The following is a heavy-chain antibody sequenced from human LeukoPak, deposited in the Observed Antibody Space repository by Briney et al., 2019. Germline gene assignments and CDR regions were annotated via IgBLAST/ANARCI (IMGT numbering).Heavy chain of an antibody. CDR2: IKQDGSEK. D-gene: IGHD3-10*01. J-gene: IGHJ6*03. CDR1: GFTFSSYW. V-gene: IGHV3-7*01. Sequence: GGSLRLSCAASGFTFSSYWMSWVRQAPGKELEWVANIKQDGSEKYYVDSVKGRFTISRDNAKNSLYLQMNSLRAEDTAVYYCARVGMRSVFRGSSAGYYYMDVWGKGTTVTVSS. CDR3: ARVGMRSVFRGSSAGYYYMDV.